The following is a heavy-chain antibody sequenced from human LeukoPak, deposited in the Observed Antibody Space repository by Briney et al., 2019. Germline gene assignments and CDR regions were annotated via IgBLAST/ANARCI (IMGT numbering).Heavy chain of an antibody. CDR1: GFTFDDYA. J-gene: IGHJ4*02. CDR2: ISWNSGSI. V-gene: IGHV3-9*01. Sequence: GGSLRLSCAASGFTFDDYAMHWVRQAPGKGLEWVSGISWNSGSIGYADSVKGRITISRDNAKNSLYLQMNSLRAEDTALYYCAKDRSAFSGSYDYWGQGTLVTVSS. CDR3: AKDRSAFSGSYDY. D-gene: IGHD3-10*01.